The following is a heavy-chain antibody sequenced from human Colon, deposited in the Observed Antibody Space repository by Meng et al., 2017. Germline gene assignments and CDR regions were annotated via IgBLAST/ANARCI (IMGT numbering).Heavy chain of an antibody. Sequence: GGSLRLSCVASGFTFSSDAVSWVRQAPGKGLEWVSSFSGSAGYTYYADSVKGRFTISRDKSKSTLYLQMNSLRAEDTAVYYCAKESGSDLDYWGQGTLVTVSS. D-gene: IGHD3-10*01. J-gene: IGHJ4*02. CDR1: GFTFSSDA. V-gene: IGHV3-23*01. CDR2: FSGSAGYT. CDR3: AKESGSDLDY.